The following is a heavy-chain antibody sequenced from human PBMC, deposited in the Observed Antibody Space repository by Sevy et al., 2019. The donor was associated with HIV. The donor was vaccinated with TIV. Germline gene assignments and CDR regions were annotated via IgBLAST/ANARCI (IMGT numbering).Heavy chain of an antibody. V-gene: IGHV1-69*13. Sequence: ASVKVSCKTSGGTFINFAITWVRQAPGQGLEWMGGFIPLFDTTNSPQKFQGRVTLTADGTTATASMELISLRSEDTAVYYFATSYYDSSGYSPLFYYGMDVWGQGTTVTVSS. CDR2: FIPLFDTT. J-gene: IGHJ6*02. CDR1: GGTFINFA. CDR3: ATSYYDSSGYSPLFYYGMDV. D-gene: IGHD3-22*01.